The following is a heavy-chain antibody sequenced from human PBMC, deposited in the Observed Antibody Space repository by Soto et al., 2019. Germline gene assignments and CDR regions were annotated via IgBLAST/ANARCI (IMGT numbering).Heavy chain of an antibody. D-gene: IGHD7-27*01. Sequence: TSETLSLTCSVSGDSISNLDYFWAWIRQPPGQALEYIGYIYKSATTYYNPSFESRVAISVDTSKSQFSLDVTSVTAADTAVYFCARGRYCLTGRCFPNWFDSWGQGALVTVSS. V-gene: IGHV4-30-4*01. CDR3: ARGRYCLTGRCFPNWFDS. CDR1: GDSISNLDYF. CDR2: IYKSATT. J-gene: IGHJ5*01.